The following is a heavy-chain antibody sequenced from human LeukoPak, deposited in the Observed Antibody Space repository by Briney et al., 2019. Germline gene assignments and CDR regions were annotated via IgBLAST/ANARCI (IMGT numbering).Heavy chain of an antibody. CDR2: NSAYNPNT. V-gene: IGHV1-18*01. CDR3: ARDSPNFWSGYYTGHDP. Sequence: SVKDSCKASGYTLTSYGIRWARQAAGQGLECMGWNSAYNPNTNYAQHLQGRDTMTTDTSTSTAYMELRGLRSDDTAVYYCARDSPNFWSGYYTGHDPWGQGTLVTVSS. J-gene: IGHJ5*02. D-gene: IGHD3-3*01. CDR1: GYTLTSYG.